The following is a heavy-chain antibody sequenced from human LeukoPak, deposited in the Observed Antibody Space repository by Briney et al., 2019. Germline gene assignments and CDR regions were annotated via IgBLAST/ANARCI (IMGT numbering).Heavy chain of an antibody. J-gene: IGHJ6*02. D-gene: IGHD2-15*01. CDR1: GFTFSNFR. V-gene: IGHV3-21*01. CDR3: ARIHCSGGDCRKYHFYYYGFDV. CDR2: ISSGSTYK. Sequence: KTGGSLRLSCEASGFTFSNFRMNWVRQAPGKGLEWVSSISSGSTYKYYTDSVTGRFTISRDNAMNSLYLHMEGLRAEDTAVYYCARIHCSGGDCRKYHFYYYGFDVWGRGTTVTVS.